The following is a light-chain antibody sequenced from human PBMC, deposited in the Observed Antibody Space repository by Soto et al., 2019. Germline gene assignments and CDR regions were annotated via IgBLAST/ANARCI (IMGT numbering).Light chain of an antibody. CDR1: STNIGNHYF. CDR2: GDT. CDR3: WSYASSFGHWV. Sequence: QSVVTQPPSVSGSPGQTVTISCTGISTNIGNHYFVYWYQQHPGTAPQLLIYGDTNRPSGVPDRFSASKSGTSASLTISGLRAEDEGDYYCWSYASSFGHWVFGGGTKLTVL. V-gene: IGLV1-40*01. J-gene: IGLJ3*02.